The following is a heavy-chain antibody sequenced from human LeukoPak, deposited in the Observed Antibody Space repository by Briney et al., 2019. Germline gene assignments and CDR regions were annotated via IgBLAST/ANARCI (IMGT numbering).Heavy chain of an antibody. Sequence: SQTLSLTCTVSGGSISSGSYYWSWIRQPAGKGLEWIGRIYTSGSTNCNPSLKSGVTISVDTSENQFSLKLSSVTAADTAVYYCAREGRYSGSSYYYYYYMDVWGKGTTVTVSS. V-gene: IGHV4-61*02. CDR1: GGSISSGSYY. D-gene: IGHD1-26*01. J-gene: IGHJ6*03. CDR3: AREGRYSGSSYYYYYYMDV. CDR2: IYTSGST.